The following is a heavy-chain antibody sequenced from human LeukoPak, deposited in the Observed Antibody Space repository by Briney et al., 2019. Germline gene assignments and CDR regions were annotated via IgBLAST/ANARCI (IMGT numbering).Heavy chain of an antibody. D-gene: IGHD2-2*01. CDR2: IYTSGST. CDR3: ARVSPARCSSTSCYGLAFDI. J-gene: IGHJ3*02. V-gene: IGHV4-4*07. Sequence: SETLSLTCTVSGGSISSYYWSWIRQPAGKGLEWIGRIYTSGSTNYNPSLKSRVTMSLDTSKNQFSLKLSSVTAADTAVYYCARVSPARCSSTSCYGLAFDIWGQGTMVTVSS. CDR1: GGSISSYY.